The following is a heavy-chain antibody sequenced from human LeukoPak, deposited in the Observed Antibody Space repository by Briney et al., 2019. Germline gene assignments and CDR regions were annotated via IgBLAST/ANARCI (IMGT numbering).Heavy chain of an antibody. J-gene: IGHJ4*02. CDR3: AKGKGVVPAAMPSDY. Sequence: GGSLRLSCAASGFTFSSYAMSWVRQAPGKGLEWVSAISGSGGSTYYADSVKGRFTISGDNSKNTLYLQMNSLRAEDTAVYYCAKGKGVVPAAMPSDYWGQGTLVTVSS. CDR2: ISGSGGST. V-gene: IGHV3-23*01. CDR1: GFTFSSYA. D-gene: IGHD2-2*01.